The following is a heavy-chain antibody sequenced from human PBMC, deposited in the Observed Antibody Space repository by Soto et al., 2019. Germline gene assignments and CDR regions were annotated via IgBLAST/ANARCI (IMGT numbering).Heavy chain of an antibody. Sequence: ASVKVSCKASGYTFTGYYMHWVRQAPGQGLEWMGWINPNSGGTNYAQKFQGWVTMTRDTSISTAYMELSRLRSDDTAVYYCARESLKRAKRSFDYWGQGTLVTVSS. D-gene: IGHD1-1*01. V-gene: IGHV1-2*04. CDR1: GYTFTGYY. CDR3: ARESLKRAKRSFDY. CDR2: INPNSGGT. J-gene: IGHJ4*02.